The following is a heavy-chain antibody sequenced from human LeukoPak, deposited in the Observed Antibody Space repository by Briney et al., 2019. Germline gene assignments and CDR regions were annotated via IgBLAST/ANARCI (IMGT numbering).Heavy chain of an antibody. CDR2: IRSKANSYAT. Sequence: PGGSLRLSCAASGFTFSGSAMHWVRQASGKGLEWVGRIRSKANSYATAYAASVKGRFTISRDDSKNTAYLQMNSLKTEDTAVYYCTALPAYGSSGYDFDYWGQGTLVTVSS. J-gene: IGHJ4*02. V-gene: IGHV3-73*01. CDR3: TALPAYGSSGYDFDY. D-gene: IGHD3-22*01. CDR1: GFTFSGSA.